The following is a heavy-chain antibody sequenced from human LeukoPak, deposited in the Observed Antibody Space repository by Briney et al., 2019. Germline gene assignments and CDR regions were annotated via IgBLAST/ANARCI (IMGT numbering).Heavy chain of an antibody. D-gene: IGHD5-18*01. CDR2: INHSGST. V-gene: IGHV4-34*01. CDR3: ARSEWIQPYFDY. CDR1: GGSISSYY. Sequence: PSETLSLTCTVSGGSISSYYWSWIRQPPGKGLEWIGEINHSGSTNYNPSLKSRVTISVDTSKNQISLKLSSVTAADTAVYYCARSEWIQPYFDYWGQGTLVTVSS. J-gene: IGHJ4*02.